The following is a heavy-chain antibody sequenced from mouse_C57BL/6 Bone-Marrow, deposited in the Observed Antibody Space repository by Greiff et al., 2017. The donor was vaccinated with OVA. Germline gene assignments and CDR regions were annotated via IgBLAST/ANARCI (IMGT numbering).Heavy chain of an antibody. CDR3: TRESHGSSSYWYFDV. Sequence: DVMLVESGEGLVKPGGSLKLSCAASGFTFSSYAMSWVRQTPVKRLEWVAYISSGGDYIYYADTVKGRFTISRDNARNTLYLQMSSLKSEDTAMYYCTRESHGSSSYWYFDVWGTGTTVTVSS. CDR2: ISSGGDYI. J-gene: IGHJ1*03. V-gene: IGHV5-9-1*02. D-gene: IGHD1-1*01. CDR1: GFTFSSYA.